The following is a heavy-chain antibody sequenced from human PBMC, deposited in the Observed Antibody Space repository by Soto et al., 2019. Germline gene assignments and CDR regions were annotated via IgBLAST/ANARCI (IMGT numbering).Heavy chain of an antibody. D-gene: IGHD4-17*01. CDR1: GLAFSNSR. V-gene: IGHV1-18*01. J-gene: IGHJ4*02. CDR3: ASADYGDKDY. Sequence: ASVKVSCKASGLAFSNSRISWVRQAPGQGPEWMGWIRVYNGDRNYSWKFQGRLFMTTDTSTSTAYMELRSLRSDDTAVYFCASADYGDKDYWGQGTLVTVSS. CDR2: IRVYNGDR.